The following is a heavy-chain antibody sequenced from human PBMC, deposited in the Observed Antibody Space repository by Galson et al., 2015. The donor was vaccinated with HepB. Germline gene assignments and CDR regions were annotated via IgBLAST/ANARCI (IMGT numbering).Heavy chain of an antibody. D-gene: IGHD2-2*01. Sequence: SLRLSCAASGFTFSSYGMNWVRQAPGKGLEWVSYINRDSSIINYADSVKGRFTISRDNAKNSLYLQMNSLRDDDTAVYYCARGCSSTSCYVWGQGTTVTVS. CDR2: INRDSSII. CDR3: ARGCSSTSCYV. CDR1: GFTFSSYG. V-gene: IGHV3-48*02. J-gene: IGHJ6*02.